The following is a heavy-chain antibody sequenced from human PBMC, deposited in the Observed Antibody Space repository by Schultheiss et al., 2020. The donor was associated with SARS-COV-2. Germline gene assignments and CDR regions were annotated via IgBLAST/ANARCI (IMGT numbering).Heavy chain of an antibody. Sequence: ASVKVSCKASGYTFTASYIHWVRQAPGQGLEWMGWINPNNGGTNYAQKFQGRVTMTRDTSITTAYMELSGLRSDDTAVYYCAREPGGWAHYYYYMDVWGKGTTVTVSS. CDR3: AREPGGWAHYYYYMDV. CDR2: INPNNGGT. D-gene: IGHD3-16*01. J-gene: IGHJ6*03. V-gene: IGHV1-2*02. CDR1: GYTFTASY.